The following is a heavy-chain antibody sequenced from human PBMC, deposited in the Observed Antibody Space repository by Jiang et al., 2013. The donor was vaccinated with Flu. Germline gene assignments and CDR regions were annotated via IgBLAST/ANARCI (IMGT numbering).Heavy chain of an antibody. Sequence: PGLVKPSETLSLTCTVSGGSISSGGYYWSWIRQHPGKGLEWIGYIYYSGSTYYNPSLKSRVTISVDTSKNQFSLKLSSVTAADTAVYYCARAPFTRRDGYNSQPEYWFDPWGQGTLVTVSS. CDR1: GGSISSGGYY. V-gene: IGHV4-31*03. CDR2: IYYSGST. J-gene: IGHJ5*02. D-gene: IGHD5-24*01. CDR3: ARAPFTRRDGYNSQPEYWFDP.